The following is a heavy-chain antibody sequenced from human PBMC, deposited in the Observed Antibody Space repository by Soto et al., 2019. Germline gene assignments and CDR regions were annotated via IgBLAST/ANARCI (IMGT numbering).Heavy chain of an antibody. J-gene: IGHJ6*02. Sequence: SETLSLTCAVSGYSISSGYYWGWIRQPPGKGLEWIGSIFHSGSTYYNPSLKSRVAISVDTSKNQISLNLSSVTAADTAVYYCAREWKQDYYYYGMDVWGQGTTVTV. CDR2: IFHSGST. D-gene: IGHD3-3*01. CDR3: AREWKQDYYYYGMDV. CDR1: GYSISSGYY. V-gene: IGHV4-38-2*01.